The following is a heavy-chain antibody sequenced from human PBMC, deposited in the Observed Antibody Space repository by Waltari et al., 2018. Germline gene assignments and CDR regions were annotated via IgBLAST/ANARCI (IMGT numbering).Heavy chain of an antibody. Sequence: QVQLVQSGAEVKKPGASVKVSCKVSGYTLTELSMHWVRQAPGKGLEWMGGFDPEDGETIYAQKFQGRVTMTEDTSTDTAYMELSSLRSEDTAVYYCATEAYYYDSSGYHNWFDPWGQGTLVTVSS. D-gene: IGHD3-22*01. CDR3: ATEAYYYDSSGYHNWFDP. CDR1: GYTLTELS. CDR2: FDPEDGET. V-gene: IGHV1-24*01. J-gene: IGHJ5*02.